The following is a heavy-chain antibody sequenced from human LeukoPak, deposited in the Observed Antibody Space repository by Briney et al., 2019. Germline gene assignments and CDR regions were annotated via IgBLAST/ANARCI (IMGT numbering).Heavy chain of an antibody. CDR1: GFTFSSYS. CDR3: ARGFDSSGYYYGDY. Sequence: GGSLRLSCAASGFTFSSYSMNWVRQAPGKGLEWVSSISSSSSYIYYADSVKGRFTISRDNAKNSLSLQMNSLRAEDTAVYYCARGFDSSGYYYGDYWGQGTLVTVSS. J-gene: IGHJ4*02. V-gene: IGHV3-21*04. CDR2: ISSSSSYI. D-gene: IGHD3-22*01.